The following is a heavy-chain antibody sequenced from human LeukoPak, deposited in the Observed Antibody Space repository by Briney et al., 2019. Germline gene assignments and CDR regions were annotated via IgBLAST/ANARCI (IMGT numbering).Heavy chain of an antibody. Sequence: SETLSLTCAVYGWSFSGHYWTWIRQPPGKGLEWIGEINDTGNTNYNPSLKSRVTLSVDTSKNHFSLKLTSVTAADTAVYYCASTGRAAAGRGGFDYWGQGTLVTVSS. CDR1: GWSFSGHY. CDR3: ASTGRAAAGRGGFDY. CDR2: INDTGNT. V-gene: IGHV4-34*01. D-gene: IGHD6-13*01. J-gene: IGHJ4*02.